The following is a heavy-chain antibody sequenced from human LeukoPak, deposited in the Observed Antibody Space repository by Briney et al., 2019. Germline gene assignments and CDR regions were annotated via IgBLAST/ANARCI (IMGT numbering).Heavy chain of an antibody. V-gene: IGHV3-15*01. Sequence: PGGSLRLSCAASGFTFSNAWMSWPRQAPGKGLEWVGRIKSKTDGGTTDYAAPVKGRFTISREDSKNTLYLQMNSLKTEDTAVYYCTTDSLKSEVSGFDYWGQGTLVTVSS. CDR3: TTDSLKSEVSGFDY. CDR2: IKSKTDGGTT. CDR1: GFTFSNAW. J-gene: IGHJ4*02.